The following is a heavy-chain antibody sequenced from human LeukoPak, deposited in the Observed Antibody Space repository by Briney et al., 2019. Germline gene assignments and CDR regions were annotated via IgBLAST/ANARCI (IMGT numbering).Heavy chain of an antibody. CDR1: GFTFSGYA. D-gene: IGHD5-18*01. V-gene: IGHV3-23*01. J-gene: IGHJ4*02. CDR3: ARDRGYSCGY. CDR2: ISGSGDST. Sequence: GGSLRLSCAASGFTFSGYAMSWVRQAPGKGLEWVSTISGSGDSTYYADSVKGRFTISRDNSKNTLYLQMNSLRAEDTAVYYCARDRGYSCGYWGQGTLVTVSS.